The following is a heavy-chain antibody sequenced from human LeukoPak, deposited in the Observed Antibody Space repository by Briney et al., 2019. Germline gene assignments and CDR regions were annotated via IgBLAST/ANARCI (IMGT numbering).Heavy chain of an antibody. CDR2: ISGSGGGT. V-gene: IGHV3-23*01. Sequence: GGSLRLSCAASGFTFDDYAMHWVRQAPGKGLEWVSAISGSGGGTYYADSVKGRFTISRDNSKNTLYLQMHSLRAEDTAVYYCTTLGYCSGGSCYSDYNYGMDVWGQGTTVTVSS. CDR1: GFTFDDYA. J-gene: IGHJ6*02. CDR3: TTLGYCSGGSCYSDYNYGMDV. D-gene: IGHD2-15*01.